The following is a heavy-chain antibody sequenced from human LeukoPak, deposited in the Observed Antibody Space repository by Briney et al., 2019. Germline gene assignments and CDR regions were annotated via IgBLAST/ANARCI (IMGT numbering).Heavy chain of an antibody. J-gene: IGHJ4*02. CDR2: ISPYNGNT. Sequence: ASVKVSCKASGYTFTRFGINWVRQAPGQGLEWMGWISPYNGNTNYAEKFQGRVTITADKSTSTAYMELSSLRSGDTAVYYCARVGDSSSWYWFHYWGQETLVSVSS. D-gene: IGHD6-13*01. CDR1: GYTFTRFG. V-gene: IGHV1-18*01. CDR3: ARVGDSSSWYWFHY.